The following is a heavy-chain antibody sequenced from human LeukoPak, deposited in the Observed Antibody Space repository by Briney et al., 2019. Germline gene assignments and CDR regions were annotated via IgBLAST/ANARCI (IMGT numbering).Heavy chain of an antibody. D-gene: IGHD3-3*02. V-gene: IGHV3-7*01. J-gene: IGHJ3*02. Sequence: GGSLRLSCAASGFTFSTYWMTWVRQAPEKGLEWVANVKEDGSETYYVDSLKGRFTISRDNAKNSLYLQVNSLRAEDTAVYYCARGHSFDICGQGTMVTVSS. CDR1: GFTFSTYW. CDR3: ARGHSFDI. CDR2: VKEDGSET.